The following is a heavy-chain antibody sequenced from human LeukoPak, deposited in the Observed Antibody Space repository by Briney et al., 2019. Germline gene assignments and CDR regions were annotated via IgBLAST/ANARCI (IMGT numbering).Heavy chain of an antibody. Sequence: GGSLRLSCAASGFTFSSYGMHWVRQAPGKGLEWVAVIWYDGSNKYYADSVKGRFTISRDNSKNTLYLQMNSLRAEDTAVYYCAKDSNHGGNWGYFDYWGQGTLVTVSS. CDR1: GFTFSSYG. CDR2: IWYDGSNK. V-gene: IGHV3-33*06. D-gene: IGHD4-23*01. CDR3: AKDSNHGGNWGYFDY. J-gene: IGHJ4*02.